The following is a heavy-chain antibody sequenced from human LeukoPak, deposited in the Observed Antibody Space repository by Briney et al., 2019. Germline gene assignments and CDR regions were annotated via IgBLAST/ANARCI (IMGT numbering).Heavy chain of an antibody. CDR1: GGTFSSYD. CDR3: ARFRSGGSYEFDY. CDR2: MNPNSGNT. V-gene: IGHV1-8*03. J-gene: IGHJ4*02. Sequence: ASVKVSCKASGGTFSSYDINWVRQATGQGLEWMGWMNPNSGNTGYAQKFQGRVTITRNTSISTAYMELSSLRSEDTAVYYCARFRSGGSYEFDYWGQGTLVTVSS. D-gene: IGHD2-15*01.